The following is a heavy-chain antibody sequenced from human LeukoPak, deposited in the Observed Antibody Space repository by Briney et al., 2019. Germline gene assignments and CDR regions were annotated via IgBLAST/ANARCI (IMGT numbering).Heavy chain of an antibody. V-gene: IGHV3-48*03. D-gene: IGHD3-22*01. CDR2: ISSSGNTI. J-gene: IGHJ4*02. Sequence: GGSLRLSCAASGFTFSSYEMIWVRQAPGKGLEWVSYISSSGNTIYYADSVKGRFIISRDNAKNSLYLQMNSLRAEDTAVYHCARGFDYYDSSGSPDWGQGTLVTVSS. CDR1: GFTFSSYE. CDR3: ARGFDYYDSSGSPD.